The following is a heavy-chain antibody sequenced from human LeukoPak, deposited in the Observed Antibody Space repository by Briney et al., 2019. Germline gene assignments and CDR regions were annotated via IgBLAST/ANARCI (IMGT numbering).Heavy chain of an antibody. CDR1: GYTFTSYG. D-gene: IGHD3-9*01. CDR3: ARDLLYYDILTGPDY. CDR2: ISAYNGNT. Sequence: ASVKVSCTASGYTFTSYGISRVRQAPGQGLEWMGWISAYNGNTNYAQKLQGRVTMTTDTSTSTAYMELRSLRSDDTAVYYCARDLLYYDILTGPDYWGQGTLVTVSS. J-gene: IGHJ4*02. V-gene: IGHV1-18*01.